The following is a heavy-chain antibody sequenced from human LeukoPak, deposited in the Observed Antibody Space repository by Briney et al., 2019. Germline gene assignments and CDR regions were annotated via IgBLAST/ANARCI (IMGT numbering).Heavy chain of an antibody. Sequence: GGSLRLSCAASGFTFSSYSMNWVRQAPGKGLEWVSSISSSRSYIYYADSVKGRFTISRDNAKNSLYLQMNSLRAEDTAVYYCARDGAWAVFGVVSRNDAFDIWGQGTMVTVSS. CDR2: ISSSRSYI. CDR1: GFTFSSYS. J-gene: IGHJ3*02. D-gene: IGHD3-3*01. CDR3: ARDGAWAVFGVVSRNDAFDI. V-gene: IGHV3-21*01.